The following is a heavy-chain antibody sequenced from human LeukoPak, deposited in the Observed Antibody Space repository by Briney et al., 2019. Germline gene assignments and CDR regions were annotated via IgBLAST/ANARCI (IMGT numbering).Heavy chain of an antibody. J-gene: IGHJ2*01. Sequence: GGSLRLSCAASGFTFSAYAMSCVRQAPGKGLEWVSAISRSGSSTDYADSVKGRFTISRDNSKNTLYLQMNSLRPEDTAVYYCAKGGDILTGYYLYWYFDLWGRGTLVTVSS. CDR1: GFTFSAYA. CDR3: AKGGDILTGYYLYWYFDL. D-gene: IGHD3-9*01. V-gene: IGHV3-23*01. CDR2: ISRSGSST.